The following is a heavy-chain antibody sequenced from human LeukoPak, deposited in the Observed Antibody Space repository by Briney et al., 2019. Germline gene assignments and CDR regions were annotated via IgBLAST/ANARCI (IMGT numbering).Heavy chain of an antibody. CDR2: IYYSGST. V-gene: IGHV4-59*12. CDR1: GGSISSYY. Sequence: SETLSLTCTVSGGSISSYYWSWIRQPPGKGLEWIGYIYYSGSTNYNPSLKSRVTISVDTSKNQFSLKLSSVTAADTAVYYCARDSPDYGGDKVPTNAFDIWGQGTMVTVSS. J-gene: IGHJ3*02. CDR3: ARDSPDYGGDKVPTNAFDI. D-gene: IGHD4-17*01.